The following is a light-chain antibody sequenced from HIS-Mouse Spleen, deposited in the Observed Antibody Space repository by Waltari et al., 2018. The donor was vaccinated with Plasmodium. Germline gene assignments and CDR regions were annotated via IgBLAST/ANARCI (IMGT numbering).Light chain of an antibody. Sequence: SYELTQPPSVSVSPRQTARITCPGAALPKKYAYWYQQKSGQAPVLVIYEDSKRPSGIPERFSGSSSGTMATLTISGAQVEDEADYYCYSTDSSGNHRVFGGGTKLTVL. J-gene: IGLJ3*02. V-gene: IGLV3-10*01. CDR2: EDS. CDR3: YSTDSSGNHRV. CDR1: ALPKKY.